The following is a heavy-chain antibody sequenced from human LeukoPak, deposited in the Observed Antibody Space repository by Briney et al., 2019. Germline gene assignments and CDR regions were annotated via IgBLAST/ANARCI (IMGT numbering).Heavy chain of an antibody. D-gene: IGHD2-2*01. J-gene: IGHJ4*02. CDR2: ISNGGSNK. CDR3: ATPGQAYYFDY. CDR1: GFTFSSYA. Sequence: GGSLRLSCAASGFTFSSYAMHWVRQAPGKGLEWVAVISNGGSNKYYADSVKGRFTISRDNSKNTLYLQMNGLRAEDTAVYYCATPGQAYYFDYWGQGTLVTVSS. V-gene: IGHV3-30*04.